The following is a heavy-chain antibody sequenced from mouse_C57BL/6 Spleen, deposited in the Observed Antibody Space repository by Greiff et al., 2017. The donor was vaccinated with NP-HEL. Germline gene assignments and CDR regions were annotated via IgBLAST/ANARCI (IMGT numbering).Heavy chain of an antibody. D-gene: IGHD2-4*01. CDR3: ARLRDYDGGYAMDY. Sequence: EVQLQQSGPELVKPGASVKISCKASGYTFTDYYMNWVKQSHGKSLEWIGDINPNNGGTSYNQKFKGKATLTVDKSSSTAYMELRSLASEDSAVYYCARLRDYDGGYAMDYWGQGTSVTVSS. CDR1: GYTFTDYY. V-gene: IGHV1-26*01. J-gene: IGHJ4*01. CDR2: INPNNGGT.